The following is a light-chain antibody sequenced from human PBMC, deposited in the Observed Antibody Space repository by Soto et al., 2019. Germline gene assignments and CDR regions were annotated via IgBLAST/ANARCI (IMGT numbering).Light chain of an antibody. CDR1: SSNIGSYA. CDR3: AAWDDSLNGLV. CDR2: ANN. J-gene: IGLJ2*01. Sequence: QSVLTQPPSVSGTPGQRVTISCSGSSSNIGSYAVNWYQQLPGTAPKVLIYANNQRPAGVPDRFSGSKSGTSASLVISGLQSEDEGDYYCAAWDDSLNGLVFGGGTKLTVL. V-gene: IGLV1-44*01.